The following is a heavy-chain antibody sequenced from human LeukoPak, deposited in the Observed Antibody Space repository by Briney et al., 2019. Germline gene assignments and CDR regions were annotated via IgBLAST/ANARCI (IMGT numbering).Heavy chain of an antibody. CDR3: ARGAVTGTTEESYYYYYYMDV. CDR2: ISSSSSTI. Sequence: GGSLKLSCAASGFTFSGSAMHWVRQAPGEGLEWVSCISSSSSTIYYADSVKGRFTISRDNAKNSLYLQMNSLRAEDTAVYYCARGAVTGTTEESYYYYYYMDVWGKGTTVTVSS. J-gene: IGHJ6*03. V-gene: IGHV3-48*01. CDR1: GFTFSGSA. D-gene: IGHD1-20*01.